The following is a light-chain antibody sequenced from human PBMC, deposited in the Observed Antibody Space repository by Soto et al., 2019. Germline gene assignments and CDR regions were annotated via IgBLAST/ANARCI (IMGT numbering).Light chain of an antibody. Sequence: EIVMTQSPATLSVSPGERATLSCRASQSVSSNLAWYQQIPGQAPRLLIYGASTRATGIPARSSGSRSGTDCPPSISTLQSEDFAVYCWQEYNNWPCSGTCCHRTKVEIK. CDR3: QEYNNWPCSGT. CDR2: GAS. CDR1: QSVSSN. V-gene: IGKV3-15*01. J-gene: IGKJ1*01.